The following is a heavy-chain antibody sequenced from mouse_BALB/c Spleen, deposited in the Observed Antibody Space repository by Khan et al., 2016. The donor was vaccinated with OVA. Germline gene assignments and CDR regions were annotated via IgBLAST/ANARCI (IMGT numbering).Heavy chain of an antibody. CDR1: GYTFTSYS. Sequence: QMQLEESGAELARPGASVKMSCKASGYTFTSYSMHWVKQRPGKGLEWIGNINPNNTYTNYNQKFKDKATLTADKSSSTAYMQLSSRTFVDSAVYSAAYDGAYSVSGGSLDYWCQCTSLTVSS. D-gene: IGHD2-3*01. CDR2: INPNNTYT. V-gene: IGHV1-4*01. CDR3: AYDGAYSVSGGSLDY. J-gene: IGHJ4*01.